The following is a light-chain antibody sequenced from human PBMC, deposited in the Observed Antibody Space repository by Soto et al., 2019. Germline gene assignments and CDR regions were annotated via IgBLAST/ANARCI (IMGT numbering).Light chain of an antibody. CDR3: VSYTSRSTYV. Sequence: QSVLTQPASLSGSPGRSITISCTGTSSDVGGYIWVSWYQHHPGKAPKLVIYDVYQRPSGVSSRFSGSKSGNTAFLTISGLQTEDEADYYCVSYTSRSTYVFGSGTKVTVL. V-gene: IGLV2-14*01. CDR1: SSDVGGYIW. J-gene: IGLJ1*01. CDR2: DVY.